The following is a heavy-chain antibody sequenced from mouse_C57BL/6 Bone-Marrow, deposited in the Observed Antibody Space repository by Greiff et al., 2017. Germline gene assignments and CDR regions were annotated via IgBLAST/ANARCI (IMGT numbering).Heavy chain of an antibody. J-gene: IGHJ2*01. CDR1: GYAFSSYW. V-gene: IGHV1-80*01. Sequence: VKLMESGAELVKPGASVKISCKASGYAFSSYWMNWVKQRPGKGLEWIGQIYPGDGDTNYNGKFKGKATLTADKSSSTAYMQLSSLTSEDSAVYFCAREEMGGDLDYWGQGTTLTVSS. D-gene: IGHD2-3*01. CDR3: AREEMGGDLDY. CDR2: IYPGDGDT.